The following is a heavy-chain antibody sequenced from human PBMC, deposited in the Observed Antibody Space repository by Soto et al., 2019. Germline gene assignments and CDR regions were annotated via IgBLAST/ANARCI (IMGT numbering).Heavy chain of an antibody. CDR1: GGSFSGHY. D-gene: IGHD2-15*01. CDR2: INHSGSI. J-gene: IGHJ4*02. Sequence: SETLSLTCAVYGGSFSGHYWSWTRQPPGKGLEWIGEINHSGSINYNPSLKSRVTISVDTSKNQFSLKLSSVTAADTAVYYCARGDWAAIFDYGGKGAMVTVSS. CDR3: ARGDWAAIFDY. V-gene: IGHV4-34*01.